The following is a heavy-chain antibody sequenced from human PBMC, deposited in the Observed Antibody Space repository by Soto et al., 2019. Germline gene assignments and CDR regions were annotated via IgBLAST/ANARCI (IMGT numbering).Heavy chain of an antibody. Sequence: QVQLQESGPGLVKPSQTLSLTCTVSGGSISSGGFYWSWIRQHPGKGLEWIVYIYYSGSTSYNPTLKRRVTLSVDTSKNQFSLKLRSVTAADTAVYYCASARYHWNYRPASGFDYWGQGTLVTVSS. V-gene: IGHV4-31*03. J-gene: IGHJ4*02. CDR1: GGSISSGGFY. D-gene: IGHD1-7*01. CDR2: IYYSGST. CDR3: ASARYHWNYRPASGFDY.